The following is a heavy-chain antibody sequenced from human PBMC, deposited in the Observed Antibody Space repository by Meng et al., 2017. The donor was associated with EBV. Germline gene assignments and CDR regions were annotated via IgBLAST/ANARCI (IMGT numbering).Heavy chain of an antibody. D-gene: IGHD4-17*01. CDR2: IIPLFHTT. J-gene: IGHJ4*02. V-gene: IGHV1-69*01. CDR3: ASAEHYGDYVFEY. CDR1: GGILRSFA. Sequence: QVQGVHSGAEGKQPGPSVKVLCKTSGGILRSFAISWVRQAPGQGLEWMGGIIPLFHTTNYAQKFQGRLHIIADESSATTYMELSSLRSEDTAIYYCASAEHYGDYVFEYWGQGTLVTVSS.